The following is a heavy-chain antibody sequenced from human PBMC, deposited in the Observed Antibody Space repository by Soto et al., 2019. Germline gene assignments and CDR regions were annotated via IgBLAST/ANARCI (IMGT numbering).Heavy chain of an antibody. V-gene: IGHV1-46*01. D-gene: IGHD3-16*01. CDR1: GYLFMDYY. J-gene: IGHJ4*02. CDR2: INPDGGST. CDR3: ARDPRSWNYVGCWDY. Sequence: QVQLVQSGAEVKKPGASMKISCKASGYLFMDYYIHWLRQAPGQGLEWMGVINPDGGSTSYAQRFQGRLTVTADTSTSTVLLDLNSVTVDDTAFYFCARDPRSWNYVGCWDYWGQGTLVTVST.